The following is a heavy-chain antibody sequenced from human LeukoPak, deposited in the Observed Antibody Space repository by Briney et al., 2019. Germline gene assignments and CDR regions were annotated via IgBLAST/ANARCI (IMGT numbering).Heavy chain of an antibody. Sequence: GGSLRLSCAASGFTVSSNYMSWVRQPAGRRLEWVSVLYSGGATFYADSVKGRFTISRDTSKNTLYLQMNDLRADDTAVYYCTKLKGWYGEGFFDYWGQGTLVTVSS. D-gene: IGHD6-19*01. V-gene: IGHV3-53*01. J-gene: IGHJ4*02. CDR3: TKLKGWYGEGFFDY. CDR1: GFTVSSNY. CDR2: LYSGGAT.